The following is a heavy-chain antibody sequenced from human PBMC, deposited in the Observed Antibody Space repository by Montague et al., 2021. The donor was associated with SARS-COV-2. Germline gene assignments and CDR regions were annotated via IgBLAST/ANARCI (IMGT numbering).Heavy chain of an antibody. Sequence: SLSLSCAASGFTFSNAWMSWVRQAPGKGLEWVGRIKSKTDGGTTDYTAPVKGRFTISRDDSKNTLYLQMNSLKTEDTAVYYCTTDDVVRGVIVYYGMDVWGQGTTVTVSS. CDR2: IKSKTDGGTT. CDR3: TTDDVVRGVIVYYGMDV. V-gene: IGHV3-15*01. CDR1: GFTFSNAW. D-gene: IGHD3-10*01. J-gene: IGHJ6*02.